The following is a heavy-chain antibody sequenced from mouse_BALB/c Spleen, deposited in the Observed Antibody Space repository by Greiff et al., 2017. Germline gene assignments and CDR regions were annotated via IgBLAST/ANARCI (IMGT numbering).Heavy chain of an antibody. D-gene: IGHD2-1*01. J-gene: IGHJ4*01. V-gene: IGHV5-9-4*01. Sequence: EVQGVESGGGLVKPGGSLKLSCAASGFTFSSYAMSWVRQSPEKRLEWVAEISSGGSYTYYPDTVTGRFTISRDNAKNTLYLEMSSLRSEDTAMYYCARVDNYGNYGDYYAMDYWGQGTSVTVSS. CDR3: ARVDNYGNYGDYYAMDY. CDR2: ISSGGSYT. CDR1: GFTFSSYA.